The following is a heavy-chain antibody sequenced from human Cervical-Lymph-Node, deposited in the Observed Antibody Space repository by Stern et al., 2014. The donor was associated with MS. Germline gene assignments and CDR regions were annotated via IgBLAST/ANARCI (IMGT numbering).Heavy chain of an antibody. J-gene: IGHJ6*02. Sequence: QVQLGQSGGGVVQPGRSLRLSCAASGFTFSSYGMHWVRQAPGKGLEWVAGIWYGGSNKYYADSVKGRFTISRDNSKNTLYLQMNSLRAEDTAVYYCARDRKQFYYYGMDVWGQGTTVTVSS. CDR3: ARDRKQFYYYGMDV. CDR1: GFTFSSYG. V-gene: IGHV3-33*01. D-gene: IGHD6-19*01. CDR2: IWYGGSNK.